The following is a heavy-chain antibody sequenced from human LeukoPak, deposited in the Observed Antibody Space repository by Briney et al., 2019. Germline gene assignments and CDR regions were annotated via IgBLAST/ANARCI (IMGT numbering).Heavy chain of an antibody. V-gene: IGHV3-7*05. CDR2: INQGGSEK. CDR1: GFTFSSCW. CDR3: TKDPLDY. Sequence: GGSLRLSCVASGFTFSSCWMSWVRQAPGKGLEWVVNINQGGSEKYYVDSVKGRFTISRDNAKNSLYLQIDSLRAEDTAVYYCTKDPLDYWGQGTLVTVSS. J-gene: IGHJ4*02.